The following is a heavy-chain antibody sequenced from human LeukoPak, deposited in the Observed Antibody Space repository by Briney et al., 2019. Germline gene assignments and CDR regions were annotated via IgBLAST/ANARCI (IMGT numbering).Heavy chain of an antibody. CDR2: IYPGDSDT. Sequence: GESLKISCKGSGYSFTNYWIGWVRQMPGKGLEWMGIIYPGDSDTRYSPSFQGQVTVSADKSISTPYLQWSSLKTSDTATYYCARPRPFDIWGQGTMVTVSS. CDR1: GYSFTNYW. J-gene: IGHJ3*02. V-gene: IGHV5-51*01. CDR3: ARPRPFDI.